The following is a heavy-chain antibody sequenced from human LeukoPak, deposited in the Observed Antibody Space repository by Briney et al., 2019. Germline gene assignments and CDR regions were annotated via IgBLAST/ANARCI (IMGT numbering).Heavy chain of an antibody. Sequence: ASVKVSCKASGYTFTDYYMHWVRQAPGQGLEWMGWINPNSGGTNYAQKFQGRVTMTRDTSISTAYMELSRLRSDDTAVYYCARVRLDFWSGYAFDYWGQGTLVTVSS. CDR2: INPNSGGT. V-gene: IGHV1-2*02. CDR1: GYTFTDYY. J-gene: IGHJ4*02. CDR3: ARVRLDFWSGYAFDY. D-gene: IGHD3-3*01.